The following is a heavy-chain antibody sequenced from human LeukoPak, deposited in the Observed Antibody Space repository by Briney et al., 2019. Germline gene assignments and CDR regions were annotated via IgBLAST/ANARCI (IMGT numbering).Heavy chain of an antibody. CDR2: ISGSGGST. CDR3: AKAYGDYVGYGMDV. Sequence: GGSLRLSCAASGFTFSSYAMSWVRQAPGKGLEWVSVISGSGGSTYYADSVTGRFTISRDNSKNTLYLQMNSLRAEDTAVYYCAKAYGDYVGYGMDVWGQGTTVTVSS. J-gene: IGHJ6*02. CDR1: GFTFSSYA. D-gene: IGHD4-17*01. V-gene: IGHV3-23*01.